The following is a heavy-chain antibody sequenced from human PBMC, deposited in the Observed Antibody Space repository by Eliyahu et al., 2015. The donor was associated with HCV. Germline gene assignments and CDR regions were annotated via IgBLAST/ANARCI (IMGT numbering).Heavy chain of an antibody. CDR3: VRESSTWYPGVFGGDY. CDR1: GYSFVSYA. D-gene: IGHD6-13*01. Sequence: QVQLVQSGGEVKKPGASVKVSCKASGYSFVSYAISWVRQAPGQGLECLGWISGYSGNTNYAQKFQGRLTVTTDTSTSTAYMELRSLTSDDTAVYFCVRESSTWYPGVFGGDYWGQGTLVTVSS. J-gene: IGHJ4*02. CDR2: ISGYSGNT. V-gene: IGHV1-18*04.